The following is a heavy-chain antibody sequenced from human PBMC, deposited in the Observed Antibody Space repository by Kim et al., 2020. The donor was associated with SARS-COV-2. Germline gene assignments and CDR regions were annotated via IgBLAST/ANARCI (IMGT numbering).Heavy chain of an antibody. J-gene: IGHJ5*02. CDR1: GYTLTELS. CDR2: FDPEDGET. V-gene: IGHV1-24*01. Sequence: ASVKVSCKVSGYTLTELSMHWVRQAPGKGLEWMGGFDPEDGETIYAQKFQGRVTMTEDTSTDTAYMELSSLRSEDTAVYYCATVPARVIDYYGSGLAHNWFDPWGQGTLVTVSS. D-gene: IGHD3-10*01. CDR3: ATVPARVIDYYGSGLAHNWFDP.